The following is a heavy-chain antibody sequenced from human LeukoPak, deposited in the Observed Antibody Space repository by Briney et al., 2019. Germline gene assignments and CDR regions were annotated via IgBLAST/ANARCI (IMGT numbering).Heavy chain of an antibody. CDR1: GYTFTGYY. Sequence: ASVKVSCKASGYTFTGYYMHWVRQAPGHGLEWMGWINPNSGGTNYAQKFQGRVTMTRDTSISTAYMELSRLRSDDTAVYYCARGSGDYYDSSGSDDAFDIWGQGTMVTVSS. V-gene: IGHV1-2*02. D-gene: IGHD3-22*01. CDR2: INPNSGGT. J-gene: IGHJ3*02. CDR3: ARGSGDYYDSSGSDDAFDI.